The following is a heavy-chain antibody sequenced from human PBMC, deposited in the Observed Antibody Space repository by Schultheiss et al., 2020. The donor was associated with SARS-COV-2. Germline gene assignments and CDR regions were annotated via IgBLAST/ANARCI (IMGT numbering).Heavy chain of an antibody. D-gene: IGHD5-24*01. CDR1: GFTVSSNY. V-gene: IGHV3-30*03. J-gene: IGHJ4*02. CDR2: ISYDGSNK. Sequence: GGSLRLSCAASGFTVSSNYMSWVRQAPGKGLEWVAVISYDGSNKYYADSVKGRFTISRDNSKNTLYLQMNSLRAEDTAVYYCAVVGEMADYWGQGTLVTVSS. CDR3: AVVGEMADY.